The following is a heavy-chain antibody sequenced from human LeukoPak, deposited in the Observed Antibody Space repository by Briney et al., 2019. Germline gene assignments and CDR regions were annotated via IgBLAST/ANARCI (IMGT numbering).Heavy chain of an antibody. CDR2: IIPMFGAT. CDR3: ARGSYSDYIFDY. J-gene: IGHJ4*02. Sequence: ASVKVSCKASGGIFSSYGINWVRQAPGQGLEWTGRIIPMFGATNYAQKFQGRVTVTTDESTSTAYMELSSLRSEDTAVYYCARGSYSDYIFDYWGQGTLVTVSS. D-gene: IGHD4-11*01. CDR1: GGIFSSYG. V-gene: IGHV1-69*05.